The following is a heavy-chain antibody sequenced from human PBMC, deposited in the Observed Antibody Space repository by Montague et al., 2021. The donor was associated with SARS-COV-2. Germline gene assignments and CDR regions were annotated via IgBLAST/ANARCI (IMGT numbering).Heavy chain of an antibody. CDR1: GGSISSGSYY. V-gene: IGHV4-61*02. CDR2: IYTSRST. D-gene: IGHD2-15*01. CDR3: ARWPAATYSYGMDV. Sequence: TLSLTCTVSGGSISSGSYYWSWIRQPAGKGLEWIRRIYTSRSTNHNPSLKSRVTISADKSKNQLSLKLSSVTAADTAVYYWARWPAATYSYGMDVWGQGTTVTVSS. J-gene: IGHJ6*02.